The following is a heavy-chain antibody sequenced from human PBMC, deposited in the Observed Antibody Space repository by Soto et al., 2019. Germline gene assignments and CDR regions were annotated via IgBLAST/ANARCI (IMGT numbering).Heavy chain of an antibody. CDR3: AKVGRCIGDWPIIFEF. Sequence: GSLRLSYTVAGFTFVDYGGRWIRQDTGRGLGWVANINQDATRQSYVDSVEGRFSVSRDNAHNSDYLQINNVKLDDTAVYYWAKVGRCIGDWPIIFEFWRKRSLV. CDR2: INQDATRQ. V-gene: IGHV3-7*03. CDR1: GFTFVDYG. J-gene: IGHJ4*02. D-gene: IGHD3-10*01.